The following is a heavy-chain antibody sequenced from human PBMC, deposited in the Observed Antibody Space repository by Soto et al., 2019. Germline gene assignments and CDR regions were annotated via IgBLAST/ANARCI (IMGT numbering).Heavy chain of an antibody. CDR1: GGTFSSYA. D-gene: IGHD3-16*02. V-gene: IGHV1-69*01. CDR2: IITIFGTA. J-gene: IGHJ4*02. Sequence: QVQLVQSGAEVKKPGSSVKVSFKAPGGTFSSYAISWRRKAPGQGLEWIGGIITIFGTANYAQKFQGRVTITADESTSTAYMELSSLRSEDTAVYYCARARSLGELSFDYWGQGTLVTVSS. CDR3: ARARSLGELSFDY.